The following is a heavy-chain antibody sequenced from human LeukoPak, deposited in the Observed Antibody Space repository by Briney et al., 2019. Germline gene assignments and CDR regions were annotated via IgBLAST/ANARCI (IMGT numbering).Heavy chain of an antibody. CDR2: IWTDGSDK. V-gene: IGHV3-33*06. Sequence: GGSLRLSCAASGFTFSHYGMHWVRQTPGAGLEWVAVIWTDGSDKYYAKSVKGRFTISRDNPKNSLYLQMNSLRAEDTAVYYCAKDAQRGFGCSTAFQTWGQGILVTVSS. CDR1: GFTFSHYG. D-gene: IGHD2/OR15-2a*01. CDR3: AKDAQRGFGCSTAFQT. J-gene: IGHJ5*02.